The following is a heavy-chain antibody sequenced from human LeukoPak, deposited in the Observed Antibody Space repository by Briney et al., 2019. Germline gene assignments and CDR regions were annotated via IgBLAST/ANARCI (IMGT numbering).Heavy chain of an antibody. Sequence: SVKVSCKASGGTFISYASSGVRQTPGQGLEWMGGIIPIFGTANYAQKFQGRVTITADESTSTAYMELSSLRSEDTAVYYCARVVRPPNLVVVVAATISGWYFDLWGRGTLVTVSS. CDR3: ARVVRPPNLVVVVAATISGWYFDL. CDR2: IIPIFGTA. CDR1: GGTFISYA. D-gene: IGHD2-15*01. V-gene: IGHV1-69*01. J-gene: IGHJ2*01.